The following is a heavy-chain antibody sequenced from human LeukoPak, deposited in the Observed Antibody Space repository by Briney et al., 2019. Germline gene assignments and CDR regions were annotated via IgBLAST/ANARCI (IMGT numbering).Heavy chain of an antibody. Sequence: SETLSLTCTVSGGSISSYYWSWIRQPPGKGLEWIGYIYYSGSTNYNPSLKSRVTISVDTSKNQFSLKLSSVTAADTAVYYCARHQIRIQLWLRVGGNWFDPWGQGTLVTVSS. CDR3: ARHQIRIQLWLRVGGNWFDP. CDR1: GGSISSYY. D-gene: IGHD5-18*01. J-gene: IGHJ5*02. V-gene: IGHV4-59*01. CDR2: IYYSGST.